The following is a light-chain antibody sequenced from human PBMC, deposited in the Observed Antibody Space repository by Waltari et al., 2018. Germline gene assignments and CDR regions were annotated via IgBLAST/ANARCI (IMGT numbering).Light chain of an antibody. J-gene: IGLJ1*01. CDR3: NSDTSDNTFV. Sequence: QSALTQPASVSGSPGQSITISCTGTSSDVGGYNYVSWYQHYPGKAPKLLIYDVSKRPSRFSNRVSASRSGNTASLTIAGLQAEDEADYYCNSDTSDNTFVFGTGTKVTVL. CDR2: DVS. V-gene: IGLV2-14*03. CDR1: SSDVGGYNY.